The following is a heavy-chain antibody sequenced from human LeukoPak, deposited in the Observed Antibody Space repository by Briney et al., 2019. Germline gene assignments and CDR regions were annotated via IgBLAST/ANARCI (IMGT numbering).Heavy chain of an antibody. J-gene: IGHJ6*02. Sequence: PGGSLRLSCTASGFTFSSYAMNWVRQAPGKGLEWVSGIGAGGTFTYYADSVKGRFTIFRDNSRNTLYLQMNSLRAEDTAVYHCARDGTTVITNYYYGMDVWGQGTTVTVSS. CDR1: GFTFSSYA. D-gene: IGHD4-17*01. V-gene: IGHV3-23*01. CDR3: ARDGTTVITNYYYGMDV. CDR2: IGAGGTFT.